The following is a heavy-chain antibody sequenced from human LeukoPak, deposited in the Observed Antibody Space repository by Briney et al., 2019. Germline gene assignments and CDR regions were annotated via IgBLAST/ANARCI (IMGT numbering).Heavy chain of an antibody. CDR1: GFTFDDYA. CDR2: ISWNSGSI. J-gene: IGHJ4*02. D-gene: IGHD2-21*02. V-gene: IGHV3-9*01. CDR3: AKDVGVVVTALFDY. Sequence: PGGSLRLSCAASGFTFDDYAMHWVRQAPGKGLEWVSGISWNSGSIGYADSVKGRFTISSDNAKNSLYLQMNSLRAEDTALYYCAKDVGVVVTALFDYWGQGTLVTVSS.